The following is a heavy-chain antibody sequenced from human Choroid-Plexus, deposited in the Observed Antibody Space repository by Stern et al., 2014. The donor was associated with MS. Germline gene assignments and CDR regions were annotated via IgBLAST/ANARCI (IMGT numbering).Heavy chain of an antibody. V-gene: IGHV3-7*01. D-gene: IGHD3-3*01. J-gene: IGHJ6*02. Sequence: EVQLXXXGGGLVQPGGSLTISCTAAGFTFGNYWMTWVRQAPGKGLEXVANIKEXXXEKNYVDXVXGRXNISRDNARNSLYLEMNSLRVEDTAIYYCARVYNTIYGIVTQRGXXMDVWGQGTTVIVSS. CDR2: IKEXXXEK. CDR1: GFTFGNYW. CDR3: ARVYNTIYGIVTQRGXXMDV.